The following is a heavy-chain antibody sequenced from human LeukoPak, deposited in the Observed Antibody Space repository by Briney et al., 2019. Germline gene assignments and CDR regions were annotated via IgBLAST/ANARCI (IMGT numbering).Heavy chain of an antibody. CDR2: IYYSGTT. V-gene: IGHV4-59*01. CDR3: AREDPQTTVPEGMDV. J-gene: IGHJ6*02. D-gene: IGHD4-17*01. Sequence: SETLSLTCSVSGGSISSYYWSWIRQSPGKGLEWIGYIYYSGTTNYNPSLKSRVTISVDTSKNQFSLKLSSVIAADTAVYYCAREDPQTTVPEGMDVWGQGTTVTVSS. CDR1: GGSISSYY.